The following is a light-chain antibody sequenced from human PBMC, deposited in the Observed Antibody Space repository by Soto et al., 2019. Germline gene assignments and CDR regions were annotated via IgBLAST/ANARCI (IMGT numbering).Light chain of an antibody. Sequence: DIQMTQSPSALSASVGDRVTITCRASQTISSWLAWYQQKPGEAPRLLIYQASSLETEVPSRFSGSGSGTEFTLTISSLQPGDSATSYCQQYNSYSLTFGQGTKVDIK. CDR1: QTISSW. J-gene: IGKJ1*01. V-gene: IGKV1-5*03. CDR3: QQYNSYSLT. CDR2: QAS.